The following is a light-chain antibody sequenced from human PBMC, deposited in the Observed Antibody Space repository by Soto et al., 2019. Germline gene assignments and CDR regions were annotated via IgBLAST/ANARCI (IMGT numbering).Light chain of an antibody. J-gene: IGKJ4*01. CDR3: QQTYNTPPT. V-gene: IGKV1-39*01. CDR1: QSIGKY. Sequence: DLQMTKSPCPLSASVGGRVTITCRASQSIGKYLSWFQQTPGNAPKLLIYAASGLQSGVPSRFSGSGSGTDFTLTINSLQREDFATYYCQQTYNTPPTFGGGTKVDIK. CDR2: AAS.